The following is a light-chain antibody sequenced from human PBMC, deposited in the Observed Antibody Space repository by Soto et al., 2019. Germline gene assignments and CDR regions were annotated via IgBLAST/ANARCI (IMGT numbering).Light chain of an antibody. J-gene: IGKJ1*01. CDR3: HQYDNSPWT. CDR1: QSISSKY. Sequence: DIVLTQSPGTLSLSPGERPTLSCRASQSISSKYLAWYQQKLGEAPRLLIYGASSRATGIPDRFSGSGSGTDFTLTISRLDPEDFAVYYCHQYDNSPWTFGQGTKVDIK. V-gene: IGKV3-20*01. CDR2: GAS.